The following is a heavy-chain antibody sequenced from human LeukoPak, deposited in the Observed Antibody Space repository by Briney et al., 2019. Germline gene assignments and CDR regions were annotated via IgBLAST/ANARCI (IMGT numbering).Heavy chain of an antibody. Sequence: GGSLRLSCAASGFTFSSFGMSWVRQAPGKGLEWVSAISSTGGTAYYADSVKGRFTISRDNSKNTLYLQMNSLRAEDTAVYYCARVGGSSGYDLGGFDYWGQGTLVTVSS. CDR2: ISSTGGTA. J-gene: IGHJ4*02. D-gene: IGHD5-12*01. CDR1: GFTFSSFG. V-gene: IGHV3-23*01. CDR3: ARVGGSSGYDLGGFDY.